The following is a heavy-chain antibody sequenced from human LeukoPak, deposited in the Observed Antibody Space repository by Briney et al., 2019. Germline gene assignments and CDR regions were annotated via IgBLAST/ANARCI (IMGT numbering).Heavy chain of an antibody. CDR3: AKDLRLIAVAGIFDY. J-gene: IGHJ4*02. D-gene: IGHD6-19*01. CDR2: ISWNSGSI. CDR1: GFTFSSYS. Sequence: GGSLRLSCAASGFTFSSYSMNWVRQAPGKGLEWVSGISWNSGSIGYADSVKGRFTISRDNAKNSLYLQMNSLRAEDTVLYYCAKDLRLIAVAGIFDYWGQGTLVTVSS. V-gene: IGHV3-9*01.